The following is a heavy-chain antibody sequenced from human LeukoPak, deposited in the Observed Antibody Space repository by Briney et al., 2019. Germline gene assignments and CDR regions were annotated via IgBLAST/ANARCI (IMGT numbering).Heavy chain of an antibody. CDR2: IYYSGST. J-gene: IGHJ3*01. D-gene: IGHD4-11*01. V-gene: IGHV4-61*01. CDR1: GGSVSSGSYY. Sequence: SETLSLTCTVSGGSVSSGSYYWSWIQQPPGKGLEWIGYIYYSGSTNYNPSLKSRVTISVDTSKNQFSLKLSSVTAADTAVYYCARWLRDSNYTPPEVWGQGTMVTVSS. CDR3: ARWLRDSNYTPPEV.